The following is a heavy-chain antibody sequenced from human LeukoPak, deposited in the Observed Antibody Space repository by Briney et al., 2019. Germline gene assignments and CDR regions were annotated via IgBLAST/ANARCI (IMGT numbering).Heavy chain of an antibody. CDR3: AGHPGYYYDSRGHDAFDI. V-gene: IGHV5-51*01. CDR2: IYPGDSDT. D-gene: IGHD3-22*01. J-gene: IGHJ3*02. Sequence: GESLKISCKGSGYSFTSYWIGWVRQMPGKGLEWMGIIYPGDSDTRYSPSFQGQVTISADKSISTAYLQWSSLKASDTAMYYCAGHPGYYYDSRGHDAFDIWGQGTMVTVSS. CDR1: GYSFTSYW.